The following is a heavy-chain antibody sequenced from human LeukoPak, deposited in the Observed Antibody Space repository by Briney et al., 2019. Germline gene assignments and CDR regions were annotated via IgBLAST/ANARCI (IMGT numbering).Heavy chain of an antibody. D-gene: IGHD4-23*01. CDR1: GXTFSNYG. J-gene: IGHJ4*02. CDR3: ARDYGGTLEY. Sequence: PGRSLRLSCAASGXTFSNYGMHWVRQAPGKGLEWVAVIWYDGSNKYYADSVKGRFTISRDNSKNTLYLQVNSLRAEDTAVYYCARDYGGTLEYWGQGTLVTVSS. V-gene: IGHV3-33*01. CDR2: IWYDGSNK.